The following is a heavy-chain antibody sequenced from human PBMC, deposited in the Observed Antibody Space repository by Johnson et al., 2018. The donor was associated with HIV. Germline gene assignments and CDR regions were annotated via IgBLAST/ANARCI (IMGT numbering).Heavy chain of an antibody. CDR2: ISWNSEK. J-gene: IGHJ3*02. D-gene: IGHD2-8*01. V-gene: IGHV3-9*01. Sequence: VQLVESGGGLLQPGRSLRLSCAASGFTFDDYAMHWVRQAPGKGLEWVSGISWNSEKYYVDAVKGRFTISRDNAKNSMFLQMNSLRVKDTAVYYCMRDWCVDGCSALDIWGQGTMVTVSS. CDR3: MRDWCVDGCSALDI. CDR1: GFTFDDYA.